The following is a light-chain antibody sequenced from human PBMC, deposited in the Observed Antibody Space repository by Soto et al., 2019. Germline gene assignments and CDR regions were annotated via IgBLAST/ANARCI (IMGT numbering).Light chain of an antibody. V-gene: IGKV1-39*01. CDR3: QQSYGTPRT. CDR1: QSIGYY. CDR2: AAS. Sequence: DIQMTQSPSSLSASVGDRVTITCRASQSIGYYLNWYQQKPGKAPNLLIYAASSLQGGVPSRFSGSGSGTDFTLTISSLQPEDFATYYCQQSYGTPRTFGPGTKVDI. J-gene: IGKJ3*01.